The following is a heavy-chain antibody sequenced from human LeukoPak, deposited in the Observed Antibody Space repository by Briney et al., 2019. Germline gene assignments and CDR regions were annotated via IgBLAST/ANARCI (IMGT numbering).Heavy chain of an antibody. CDR1: GFTFSSYA. CDR2: ISYDGSNK. J-gene: IGHJ4*02. D-gene: IGHD3-10*01. V-gene: IGHV3-30*04. CDR3: ARGFTMVRGVIQSPFDY. Sequence: GRSLRLSCAASGFTFSSYAMHWARQAPGKGLEWVAVISYDGSNKYYADSVKGRFTISRDNSKNTLYLQMNSLRAEDTAVYYCARGFTMVRGVIQSPFDYWGQGTLVTVSS.